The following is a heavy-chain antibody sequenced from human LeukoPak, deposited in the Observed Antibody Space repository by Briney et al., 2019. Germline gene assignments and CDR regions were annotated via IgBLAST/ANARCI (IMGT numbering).Heavy chain of an antibody. CDR2: IYYSGST. Sequence: SETLSLTCVVSVGSTSSYYWSCIRQPPGKGLEWIGYIYYSGSTNYNPSLKSRATISVGTSKNQFSLKLSALTAADTAVYFCARAGAGTSWFDPWGQGTLVTVSS. V-gene: IGHV4-59*08. D-gene: IGHD6-19*01. CDR1: VGSTSSYY. CDR3: ARAGAGTSWFDP. J-gene: IGHJ5*02.